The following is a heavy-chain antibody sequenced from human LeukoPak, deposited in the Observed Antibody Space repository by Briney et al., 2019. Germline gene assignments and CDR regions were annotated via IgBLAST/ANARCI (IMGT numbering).Heavy chain of an antibody. CDR2: ISSSSSYI. Sequence: PGGSLRVSCAASGFTFSSYSMNWVRQAPGKGLEWVSSISSSSSYIYYADSVKGRFTISRDNAKNSLYLQMNSLRAEDTAVYYCARDGPPYCSGGSCYSDFGIWGQGTMVTVSS. D-gene: IGHD2-15*01. CDR1: GFTFSSYS. J-gene: IGHJ3*02. V-gene: IGHV3-21*01. CDR3: ARDGPPYCSGGSCYSDFGI.